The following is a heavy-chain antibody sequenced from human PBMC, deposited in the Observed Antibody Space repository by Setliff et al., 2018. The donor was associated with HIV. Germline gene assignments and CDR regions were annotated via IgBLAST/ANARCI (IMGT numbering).Heavy chain of an antibody. CDR3: ARLSTTSRDFDS. CDR1: GGSINTYY. V-gene: IGHV4-4*07. D-gene: IGHD2-2*01. CDR2: FYTSGST. J-gene: IGHJ4*02. Sequence: SSETLSLTCTFSGGSINTYYWSWIRQPAGKGLEWIGRFYTSGSTNYNPSLKSRVTMSVDTSKNQFSLKLSSVTAADTAVYYCARLSTTSRDFDSWGQGTLVTVSS.